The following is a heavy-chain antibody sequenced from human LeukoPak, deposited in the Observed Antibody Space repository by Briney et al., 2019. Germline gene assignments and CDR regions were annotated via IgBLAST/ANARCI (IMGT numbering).Heavy chain of an antibody. CDR1: GFTFSSYW. J-gene: IGHJ4*02. V-gene: IGHV3-74*01. Sequence: GGSLRLSCAASGFTFSSYWMHWVRQAPGKGLVWVSRINSDGSSTSYADSVRGRFSISRDNAKNSLFLQMNSLRAEDTAVYYCARDGDSSGYGRYKYYFDYWGQGTLVTVSS. CDR3: ARDGDSSGYGRYKYYFDY. D-gene: IGHD3-22*01. CDR2: INSDGSST.